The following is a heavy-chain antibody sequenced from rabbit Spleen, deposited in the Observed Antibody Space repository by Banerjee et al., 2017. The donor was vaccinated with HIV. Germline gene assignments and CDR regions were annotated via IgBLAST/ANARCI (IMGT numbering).Heavy chain of an antibody. Sequence: QQQLVESGGGLVKPGASLTLTCKASGLDFKNDYVMCWVRQAPGKGLEWIACINSYTGKSVYATWAKGPFTISKTSSTTVTLQMTSLTAADTATYFCARNYVNAFDPWGQGTLVTVS. CDR1: GLDFKNDYV. V-gene: IGHV1S45*01. CDR3: ARNYVNAFDP. D-gene: IGHD1-1*01. CDR2: INSYTGKS. J-gene: IGHJ2*01.